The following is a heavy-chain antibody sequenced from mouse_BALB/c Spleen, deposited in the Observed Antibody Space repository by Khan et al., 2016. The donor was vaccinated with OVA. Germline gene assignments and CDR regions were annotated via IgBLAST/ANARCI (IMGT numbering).Heavy chain of an antibody. D-gene: IGHD1-1*01. J-gene: IGHJ2*01. Sequence: EVQLQESGPGLVKPSQSLSLTCTVTGYSITSDYAWNWIRQFPGNKLEWMGHISYGGNTKYNPSLKSRISITRDTSKNQFFLQLNSVTTEDTATYYCARIYGGDFDYWGQGTTLTVSS. CDR1: GYSITSDYA. CDR3: ARIYGGDFDY. CDR2: ISYGGNT. V-gene: IGHV3-2*02.